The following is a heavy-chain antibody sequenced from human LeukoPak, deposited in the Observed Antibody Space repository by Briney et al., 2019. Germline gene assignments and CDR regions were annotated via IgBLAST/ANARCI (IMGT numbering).Heavy chain of an antibody. V-gene: IGHV3-74*01. CDR2: INNDGSTT. CDR1: GFTFSTYW. Sequence: GGSLRLSCAASGFTFSTYWMHWVHHAPGKGLLWVSFINNDGSTTSYADSVKGRFTISRDNAKNTLYLQMNSLRAEDTAVYYCANSISVAGTYAFNIWGQGTMVTVSS. J-gene: IGHJ3*02. CDR3: ANSISVAGTYAFNI. D-gene: IGHD6-19*01.